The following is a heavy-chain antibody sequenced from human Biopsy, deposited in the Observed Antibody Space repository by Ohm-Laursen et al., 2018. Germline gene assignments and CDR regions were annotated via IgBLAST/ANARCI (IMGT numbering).Heavy chain of an antibody. Sequence: SLRLSCAASGFTFSSYGIHWVRQAPGKGLEWVAVIWYDGSNKYSADSVKGRFSISRDNFKNTVYLQMNSLRAADTAVYYCARDRYYGSGSYYSHYNMDVWGQGTTVSVSS. V-gene: IGHV3-33*01. D-gene: IGHD3-10*01. CDR1: GFTFSSYG. CDR3: ARDRYYGSGSYYSHYNMDV. J-gene: IGHJ6*02. CDR2: IWYDGSNK.